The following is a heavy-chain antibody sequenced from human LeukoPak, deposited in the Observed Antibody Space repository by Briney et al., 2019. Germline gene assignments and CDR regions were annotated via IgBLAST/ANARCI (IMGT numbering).Heavy chain of an antibody. CDR1: GFTFSNLA. V-gene: IGHV3-23*01. Sequence: GGSLRLSCAASGFTFSNLAMTWVRQAPGRGLEWVSSITGSGGGTQYADSVKGRVTIYRDNSKNTLYLQMNYLRAEDTAIYYCGRDPNGDYVGAFDFWGPGTMVAVSS. D-gene: IGHD2-21*02. CDR3: GRDPNGDYVGAFDF. CDR2: ITGSGGGT. J-gene: IGHJ3*01.